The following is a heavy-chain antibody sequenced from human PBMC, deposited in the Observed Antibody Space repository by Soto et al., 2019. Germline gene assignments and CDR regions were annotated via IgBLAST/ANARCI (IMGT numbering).Heavy chain of an antibody. CDR2: IKEDGSQK. Sequence: EVQLVESGGGWVQPGGSLRLSCAASGFTFRDYWMSWVRQAPGKGLEWVANIKEDGSQKYYVDSVKGRSTVSRDNAKNSLYLQLNSLRGEDTAVYYCARYSGSYAILDWGQGTLVTVST. J-gene: IGHJ4*02. CDR3: ARYSGSYAILD. D-gene: IGHD1-26*01. CDR1: GFTFRDYW. V-gene: IGHV3-7*04.